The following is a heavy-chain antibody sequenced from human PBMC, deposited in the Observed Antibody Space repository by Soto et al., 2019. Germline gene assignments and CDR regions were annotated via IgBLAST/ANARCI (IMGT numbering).Heavy chain of an antibody. CDR1: GYTFTSYG. Sequence: ASVKVSCKASGYTFTSYGISWVRQAPGQGFEWMGWISAYNGNTNYAQKLQGRVTMTTDTSTSTAYMELRSLRSDDTAVYYCARAWGGLWELPLWVNYYYYGMDVWGQGTTVTVSS. CDR3: ARAWGGLWELPLWVNYYYYGMDV. J-gene: IGHJ6*02. D-gene: IGHD1-26*01. CDR2: ISAYNGNT. V-gene: IGHV1-18*01.